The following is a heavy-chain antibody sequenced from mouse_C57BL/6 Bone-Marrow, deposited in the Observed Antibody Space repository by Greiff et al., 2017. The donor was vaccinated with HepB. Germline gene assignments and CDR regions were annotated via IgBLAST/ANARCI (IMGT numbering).Heavy chain of an antibody. CDR2: IDPSDSET. D-gene: IGHD1-1*01. V-gene: IGHV1-52*01. Sequence: QVQLQQPGAELVRPGSSVKLSCKASGYTFTSYWMHWVKQRPIQGLEWIGNIDPSDSETHYNQKFKDKATLTVDKSSSTAYMQLLSLTSEDSAVYYCAFTSVVAPYALDYWDQGTSVTVSS. CDR1: GYTFTSYW. CDR3: AFTSVVAPYALDY. J-gene: IGHJ4*01.